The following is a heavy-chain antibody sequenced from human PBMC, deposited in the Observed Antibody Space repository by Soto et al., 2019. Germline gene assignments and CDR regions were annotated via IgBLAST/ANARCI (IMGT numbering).Heavy chain of an antibody. Sequence: QVQLVQSGDEVKKPGASVKVSCKASGYIFVNYGIAWVRQAPGQGLEWMGWISPYTGNTHSATQVQGRPTMTTDTATSTAYMDLGSLTSDDTAVYYCVMVDNYVTPTPQDVWGQPTPVTFSS. CDR2: ISPYTGNT. CDR3: VMVDNYVTPTPQDV. V-gene: IGHV1-18*01. J-gene: IGHJ6*02. CDR1: GYIFVNYG. D-gene: IGHD3-16*01.